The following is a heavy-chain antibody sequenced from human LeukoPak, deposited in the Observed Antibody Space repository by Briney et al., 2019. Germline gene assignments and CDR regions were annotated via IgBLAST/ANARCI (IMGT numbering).Heavy chain of an antibody. D-gene: IGHD3-10*01. CDR3: TRSTSSGRDFDY. V-gene: IGHV3-49*04. Sequence: GGSLRLSCTASGFPFGDYAMSWVRQAPGKGLEWVRFIRSKAYGGTTEYAASVKGRFTISRDDSKSIAYLQMNSLKTEDTAVYYCTRSTSSGRDFDYWGQGTLVTVSS. CDR1: GFPFGDYA. J-gene: IGHJ4*02. CDR2: IRSKAYGGTT.